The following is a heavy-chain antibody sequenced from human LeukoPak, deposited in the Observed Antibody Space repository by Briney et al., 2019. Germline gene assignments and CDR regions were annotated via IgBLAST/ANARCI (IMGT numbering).Heavy chain of an antibody. J-gene: IGHJ5*02. Sequence: TLSLTRAVSGGSISSGGYSWSWIRQPPGKGLEWIGYIYHSGSTYYNPSLKSRVTISVDRSKNQFSLKLSSVTAADTAVYYCARSPYDFWSGTNWFDPWGQGTLVTVSS. CDR3: ARSPYDFWSGTNWFDP. D-gene: IGHD3-3*01. CDR1: GGSISSGGYS. CDR2: IYHSGST. V-gene: IGHV4-30-2*01.